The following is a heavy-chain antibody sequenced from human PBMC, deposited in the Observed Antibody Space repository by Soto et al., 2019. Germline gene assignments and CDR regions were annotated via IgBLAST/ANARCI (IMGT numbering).Heavy chain of an antibody. J-gene: IGHJ4*02. Sequence: EVQLMASGGGLVQPGGSLRLSCAASGFIFSDYYMDWVRQVPGKGLEWVGRTRNKVNSFSAEYAASVKGRISIYRDASKDSMYLQMNSLKSDDTAVYYCARDTGGSYDYWGQGALVTVSS. CDR1: GFIFSDYY. CDR2: TRNKVNSFSA. D-gene: IGHD3-16*01. V-gene: IGHV3-72*01. CDR3: ARDTGGSYDY.